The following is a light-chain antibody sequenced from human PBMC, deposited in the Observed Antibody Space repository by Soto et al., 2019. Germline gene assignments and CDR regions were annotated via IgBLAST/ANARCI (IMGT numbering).Light chain of an antibody. V-gene: IGKV3-15*01. J-gene: IGKJ5*01. CDR1: QSVSSN. Sequence: EIVIRQSPATLSVSPWEVATLSFMASQSVSSNLAWYQQKPGQAPRLLIYDASTRATVIPARFSGSGSGTEFTLTISILQSEDFAVYYCQQYNDWPPITFGQGTRLEIK. CDR2: DAS. CDR3: QQYNDWPPIT.